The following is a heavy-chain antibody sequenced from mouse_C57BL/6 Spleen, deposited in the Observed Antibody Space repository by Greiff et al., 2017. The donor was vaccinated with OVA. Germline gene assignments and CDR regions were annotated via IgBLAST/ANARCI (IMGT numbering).Heavy chain of an antibody. CDR1: GYTFTSYW. V-gene: IGHV1-52*01. D-gene: IGHD2-3*01. Sequence: VQLQQPGAELVRPGSSVKLSCKASGYTFTSYWMHWVKQRPIQGLEWIGNIDPSDSETHYNQKFKDKATLTVDKSSSTAYMQLSSLTSEDSAVYYCATLYDPYYYAMDYWGQGTSVTVSS. J-gene: IGHJ4*01. CDR2: IDPSDSET. CDR3: ATLYDPYYYAMDY.